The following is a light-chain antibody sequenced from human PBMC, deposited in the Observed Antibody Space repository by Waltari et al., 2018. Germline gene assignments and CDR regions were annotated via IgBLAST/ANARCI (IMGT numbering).Light chain of an antibody. J-gene: IGKJ5*01. CDR1: QDISND. Sequence: TCRASQDISNDLAWFQQKPGKAPQRLIYGATNLQSGVPSRFSGRRSGTEFTLTISSLQPEDFATYYCLQHNLFPVTFGPGTRLEIK. CDR3: LQHNLFPVT. CDR2: GAT. V-gene: IGKV1-17*03.